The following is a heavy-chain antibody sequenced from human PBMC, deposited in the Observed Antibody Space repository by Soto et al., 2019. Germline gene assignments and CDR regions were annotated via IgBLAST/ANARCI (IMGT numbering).Heavy chain of an antibody. CDR3: ASLYYYDSSGYREDYYYYGMDV. V-gene: IGHV4-39*01. J-gene: IGHJ6*02. CDR2: IYYSGST. Sequence: PSETLSLTCTVSGGSISSSSYYWGWIRQPPGKGLEWIGSIYYSGSTYYNPSLKSRVTISVDTSKNQFSLKLSSVTAADTAVYYCASLYYYDSSGYREDYYYYGMDVWGQGTTVTVS. CDR1: GGSISSSSYY. D-gene: IGHD3-22*01.